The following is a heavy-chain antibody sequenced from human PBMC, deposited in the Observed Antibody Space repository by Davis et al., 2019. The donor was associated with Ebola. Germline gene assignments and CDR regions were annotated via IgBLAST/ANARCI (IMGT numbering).Heavy chain of an antibody. D-gene: IGHD6-25*01. V-gene: IGHV3-33*08. CDR2: IWYEGIDG. Sequence: PGGSLRLSCEASGFSFDAYAMHWVRQAPGKGLEWVSSIWYEGIDGNYADSVRGRFIISRDDSKNTVYLQMNSLRAEDTAVYYCARDKEAAANYGMDVWGQGTTVTVSS. CDR3: ARDKEAAANYGMDV. J-gene: IGHJ6*02. CDR1: GFSFDAYA.